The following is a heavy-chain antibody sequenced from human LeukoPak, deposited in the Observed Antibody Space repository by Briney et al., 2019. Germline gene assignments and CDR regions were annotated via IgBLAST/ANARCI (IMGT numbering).Heavy chain of an antibody. V-gene: IGHV4-4*07. CDR1: GGSISDYY. CDR3: ARAFSLGGSNWFDP. CDR2: IDTSGNT. J-gene: IGHJ5*02. D-gene: IGHD3-9*01. Sequence: ASETLSLTCTVSGGSISDYYWSWIRQPAGKGLEWIGRIDTSGNTNYNASLKSRVTMSVDTSRNQFSLKLSSVTAADTAVYYCARAFSLGGSNWFDPWGQGTRVTVSS.